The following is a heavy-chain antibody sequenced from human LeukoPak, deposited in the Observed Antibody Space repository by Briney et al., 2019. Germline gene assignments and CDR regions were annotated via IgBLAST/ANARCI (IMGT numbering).Heavy chain of an antibody. Sequence: SETLSLTCTVSGGSISSYYWSWIRQPAGKGLEWIGRIYTSGSTNYNPSLKSRVTMSVDTSKNQFPLKLSSVTAADTAVYYCARDTYCSGGSCPLSDDSSGYYYYYYGMDVWGQGTTVTVSS. D-gene: IGHD2-15*01. J-gene: IGHJ6*02. CDR2: IYTSGST. CDR1: GGSISSYY. V-gene: IGHV4-4*07. CDR3: ARDTYCSGGSCPLSDDSSGYYYYYYGMDV.